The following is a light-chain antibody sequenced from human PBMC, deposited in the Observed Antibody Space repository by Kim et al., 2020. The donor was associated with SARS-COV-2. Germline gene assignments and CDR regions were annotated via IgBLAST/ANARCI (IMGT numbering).Light chain of an antibody. V-gene: IGKV3-20*01. Sequence: LSPGEIATLSCRASQTVSRNYFAWYQQRPGQAPRLLIYGISRRATDIPDRFSGSGSGTDFTLTISRLEPEDSAVYYCQQYGSSRGTFGQGTKLEI. J-gene: IGKJ2*01. CDR2: GIS. CDR3: QQYGSSRGT. CDR1: QTVSRNY.